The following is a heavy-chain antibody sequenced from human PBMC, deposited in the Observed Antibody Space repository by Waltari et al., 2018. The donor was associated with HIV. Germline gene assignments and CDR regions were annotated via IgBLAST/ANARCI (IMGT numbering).Heavy chain of an antibody. CDR3: ARDQTNGYYHDSGLRAFDI. CDR2: IIPILGTT. J-gene: IGHJ3*02. V-gene: IGHV1-69*13. Sequence: QFQLVQSAAEVKKPGSSVKVSCKASGGTLHSYAISCVRQAPGQGLEWMGGIIPILGTTNYAQKLQGRVTMTADESTRTSYMGLSSLTSEDTAVYYCARDQTNGYYHDSGLRAFDIWGQGTMVTVSS. D-gene: IGHD3-22*01. CDR1: GGTLHSYA.